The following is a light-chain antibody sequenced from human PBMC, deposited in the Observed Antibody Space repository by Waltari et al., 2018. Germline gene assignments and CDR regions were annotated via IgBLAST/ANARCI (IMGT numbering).Light chain of an antibody. CDR3: ATWDDSLSGWV. J-gene: IGLJ3*02. CDR1: SSNIGSNY. V-gene: IGLV1-47*01. Sequence: QSVLTQPPSASGTPGQRVTISCSGLSSNIGSNYVYWYQQLPGTAPKLLIYRNNQRPSGVPDRFSGSKSGISASLAISGLRSEDEADYYCATWDDSLSGWVFGGGTKLTVL. CDR2: RNN.